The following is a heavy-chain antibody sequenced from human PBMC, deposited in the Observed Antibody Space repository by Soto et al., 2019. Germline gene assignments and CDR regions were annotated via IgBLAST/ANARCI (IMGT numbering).Heavy chain of an antibody. J-gene: IGHJ3*01. CDR1: GSSLADYD. V-gene: IGHV4-34*02. CDR3: ARDPHASAFDV. CDR2: NTQSGSS. Sequence: VQLQQWGAGLLKPSETLSLTCAVYGSSLADYDSSWVRQPPGKGLEWIGENTQSGSSNYDPSLKSRVTISMDTSRNQFSLRLSSVTPADTAKYYCARDPHASAFDVWGRGTMVTVSS.